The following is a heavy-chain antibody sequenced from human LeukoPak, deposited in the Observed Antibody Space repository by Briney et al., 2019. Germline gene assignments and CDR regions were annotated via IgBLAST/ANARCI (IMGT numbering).Heavy chain of an antibody. CDR3: ARSTVICYYYMDV. J-gene: IGHJ6*03. D-gene: IGHD4-11*01. CDR1: GFTFSSYG. CDR2: IRYDGSNK. Sequence: GGSLRLSCAASGFTFSSYGMHWVRQAPGKGLEWVAFIRYDGSNKYYADSVKGRFTISRDNSKNTLYLQMNSLRAEDTAVYYCARSTVICYYYMDVWGKGTTVTVSS. V-gene: IGHV3-30*02.